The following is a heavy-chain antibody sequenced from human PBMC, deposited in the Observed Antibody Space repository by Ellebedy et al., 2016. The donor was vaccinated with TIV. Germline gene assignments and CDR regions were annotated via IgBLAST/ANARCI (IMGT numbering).Heavy chain of an antibody. CDR1: GFTFSAYG. V-gene: IGHV3-30*03. J-gene: IGHJ4*02. CDR2: ISFDGGNI. CDR3: ATDNRFVGSGSYEDY. D-gene: IGHD3-10*01. Sequence: PGGSLRLSCAASGFTFSAYGMHWVRQAPGKGLEWVAIISFDGGNIYSADSVKGRFTVSRDNSKNKLYLQMNSLRAEDTAVYYCATDNRFVGSGSYEDYWGQGTLVTVSS.